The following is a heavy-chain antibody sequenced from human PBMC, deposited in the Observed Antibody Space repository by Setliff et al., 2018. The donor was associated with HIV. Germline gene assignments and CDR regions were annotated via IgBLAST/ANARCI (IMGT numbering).Heavy chain of an antibody. CDR2: INPSGGST. D-gene: IGHD6-6*01. CDR1: GYTFTSYY. CDR3: ARDRGGAAREYYFDY. Sequence: GASVKVSCKESGYTFTSYYMHWVRQAPGQGLEWMGIINPSGGSTSYAQKFQVRVTMTRDTSTSTVYMELSSLRSEDTAVYYCARDRGGAAREYYFDYWGQGTLVTVSS. V-gene: IGHV1-46*01. J-gene: IGHJ4*02.